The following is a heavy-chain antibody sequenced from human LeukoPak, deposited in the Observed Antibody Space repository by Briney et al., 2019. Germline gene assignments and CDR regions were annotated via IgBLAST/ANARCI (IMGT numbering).Heavy chain of an antibody. J-gene: IGHJ4*02. Sequence: GGSLRLSCAASGFTFSDHYMDWVRQAPGKGLDWVGRIRNKANSYTTEYAASVKGRFTISRDDSKNSLYLQMNGLKIEDTAVYYCAKAHPRSRFDSWGQGTLVTVSS. CDR3: AKAHPRSRFDS. D-gene: IGHD2-15*01. CDR2: IRNKANSYTT. CDR1: GFTFSDHY. V-gene: IGHV3-72*01.